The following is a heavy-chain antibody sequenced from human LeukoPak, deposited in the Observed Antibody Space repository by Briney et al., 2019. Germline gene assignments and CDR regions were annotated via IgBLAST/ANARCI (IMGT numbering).Heavy chain of an antibody. J-gene: IGHJ3*02. D-gene: IGHD4-11*01. CDR1: GNCFSYSW. Sequence: GESLKISCKGAGNCFSYSWIGWVGQMPGKGLEWMGIIYPADSDTRYSPSFQGQVTISADKSISTTDLQWSSLKASDTAMYYCATSKGSAVTDPFDIWGQGTMVTVSS. CDR3: ATSKGSAVTDPFDI. V-gene: IGHV5-51*01. CDR2: IYPADSDT.